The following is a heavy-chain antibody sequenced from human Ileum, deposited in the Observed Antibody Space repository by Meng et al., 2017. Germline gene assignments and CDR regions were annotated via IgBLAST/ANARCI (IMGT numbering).Heavy chain of an antibody. CDR1: GGSISRGGYY. Sequence: QVQLQESGPGLVKPSQTLSLPCTVSGGSISRGGYYWSWIRQHPGKGLEWIGYIYYSGTTYYNPSLKSRVTISVDTSKNQFSLKLSSVTAADTAVYYCARGYSSGWFDYWGQGTLVTVSS. J-gene: IGHJ4*02. CDR3: ARGYSSGWFDY. CDR2: IYYSGTT. V-gene: IGHV4-31*03. D-gene: IGHD6-19*01.